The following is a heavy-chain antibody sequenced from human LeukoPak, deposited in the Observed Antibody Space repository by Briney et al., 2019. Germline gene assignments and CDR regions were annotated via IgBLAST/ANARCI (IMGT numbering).Heavy chain of an antibody. V-gene: IGHV4-34*01. CDR1: GGSFRGYY. D-gene: IGHD3-3*01. J-gene: IGHJ4*02. CDR3: ARGGKNLYYDFWSGSPYYFDY. Sequence: SETLSLTCAVYGGSFRGYYWTLLRQTPGKGLEWIGEISHSGDITNYNPSLNSRVTISVDTSKNQFSLKLSSVTAADTAVYYCARGGKNLYYDFWSGSPYYFDYWGQGTLVTVSS. CDR2: ISHSGDIT.